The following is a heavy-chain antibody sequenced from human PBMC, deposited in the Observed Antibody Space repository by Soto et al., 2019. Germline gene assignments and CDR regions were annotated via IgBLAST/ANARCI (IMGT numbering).Heavy chain of an antibody. D-gene: IGHD3-22*01. Sequence: TLSLTCAVYGGSFSGYYWSWIRQPPGKGLEWIGEINHSGSTNYNPSLKSRVTISVDTSKNQFSLKLSSVTAADTAVYYCARQRYYYDSSGYYARFYYYYGMDVWGQGTTVTVSS. CDR3: ARQRYYYDSSGYYARFYYYYGMDV. J-gene: IGHJ6*02. CDR2: INHSGST. CDR1: GGSFSGYY. V-gene: IGHV4-34*01.